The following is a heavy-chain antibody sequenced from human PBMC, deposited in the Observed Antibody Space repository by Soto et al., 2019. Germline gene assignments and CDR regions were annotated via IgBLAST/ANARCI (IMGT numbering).Heavy chain of an antibody. V-gene: IGHV3-9*01. CDR1: GFTFDDYA. J-gene: IGHJ3*02. CDR3: AKDITGTAYDAFDI. D-gene: IGHD1-20*01. CDR2: ISWNSGSI. Sequence: EVQLVESGGGLVQPGRSLRLSCAASGFTFDDYAMHWVRQAPGKGLEWVSGISWNSGSIGYADSVKGRFTISRDNAKNSVYLQMNSLRAEDTALYYCAKDITGTAYDAFDIWGQGTMVTVSS.